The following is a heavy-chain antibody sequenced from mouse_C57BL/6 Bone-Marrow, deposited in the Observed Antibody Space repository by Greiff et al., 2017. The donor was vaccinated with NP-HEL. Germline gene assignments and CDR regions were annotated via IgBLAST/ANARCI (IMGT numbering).Heavy chain of an antibody. J-gene: IGHJ2*01. V-gene: IGHV3-6*01. CDR3: ARERRGFDY. CDR1: GYSITSGYY. CDR2: ISYDGSN. Sequence: EVKLEESGPGLVKPSQSLSLTCSVTGYSITSGYYWNWIRQFPGNKLEWMGYISYDGSNNYNPSLKNRISITRDTSKNQFFLKLNSVTTEDTATYYCARERRGFDYWGQGTTLTVSS.